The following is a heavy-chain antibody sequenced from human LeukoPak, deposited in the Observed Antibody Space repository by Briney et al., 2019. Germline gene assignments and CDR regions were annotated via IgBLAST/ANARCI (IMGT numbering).Heavy chain of an antibody. V-gene: IGHV4-34*01. CDR1: GGSFSDSY. CDR3: ARGSNSVAY. Sequence: PSETLSLTCAVYGGSFSDSYWSWIRRPPGEGLEWIGEINHDGTTNYNPSLKSRVTILVDTSKNQFSLNLSSVTAADTAVYYCARGSNSVAYWGQGTLVTVSP. CDR2: INHDGTT. D-gene: IGHD4-23*01. J-gene: IGHJ4*02.